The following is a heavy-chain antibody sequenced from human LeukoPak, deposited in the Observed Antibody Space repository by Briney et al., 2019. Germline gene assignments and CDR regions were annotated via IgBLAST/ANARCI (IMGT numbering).Heavy chain of an antibody. CDR2: ISGSGGST. J-gene: IGHJ4*02. CDR1: GFTFSSYA. V-gene: IGHV3-23*01. Sequence: GGSLRLSCAASGFTFSSYAMSWVRQAPGKGLEWVSAISGSGGSTYYADSVKGRFTISRHNSKNTLYLQMNSLRAEDTAVYYCARVLGYSYAHFDYWGQGTLVTVSS. CDR3: ARVLGYSYAHFDY. D-gene: IGHD5-18*01.